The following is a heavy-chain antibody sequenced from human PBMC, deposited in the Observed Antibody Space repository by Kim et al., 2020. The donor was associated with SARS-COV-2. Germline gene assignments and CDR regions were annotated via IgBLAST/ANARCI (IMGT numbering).Heavy chain of an antibody. J-gene: IGHJ4*02. Sequence: GGSLRLSCAASGLTFSRYAMSWVRQAPGKGLEWISATTTSGASTYYADSVKGRFTISRDNPKNMLFLQMNSLRAEDTAVYYCAKKRHGVASCPDYWGQGTLVTVSS. D-gene: IGHD2-8*01. CDR1: GLTFSRYA. V-gene: IGHV3-23*01. CDR3: AKKRHGVASCPDY. CDR2: TTTSGAST.